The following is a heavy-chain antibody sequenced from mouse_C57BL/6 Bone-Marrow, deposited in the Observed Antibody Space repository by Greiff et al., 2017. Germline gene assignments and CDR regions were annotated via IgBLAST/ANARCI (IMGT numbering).Heavy chain of an antibody. V-gene: IGHV1-80*01. CDR1: GYAFSSYW. CDR2: IYPGDGDT. CDR3: TIYYDYDYAMDY. D-gene: IGHD2-4*01. Sequence: QVQLQQSGAELVRPGSSVKISCKASGYAFSSYWMNWVKQRPGQGLEWIGQIYPGDGDTNYNGKFKGQATLTADKTSSTAYMQPSSLTSEDSAVYFCTIYYDYDYAMDYWGQGTSVPVSS. J-gene: IGHJ4*01.